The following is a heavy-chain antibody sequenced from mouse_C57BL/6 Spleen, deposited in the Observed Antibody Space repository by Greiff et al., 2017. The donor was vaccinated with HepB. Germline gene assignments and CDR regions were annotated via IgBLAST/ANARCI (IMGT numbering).Heavy chain of an antibody. Sequence: QVQLKQSGPELVKPGASVKISCKASGYAFSSSWMNWVKQRPGKGLEWIGRIYPGDGDTNYNGKFKGKATLTADKSSSTAYMQLSSLTSEDSAVYFCARLTTTGVAYDWYFDVWGTGTTVTVSS. J-gene: IGHJ1*03. V-gene: IGHV1-82*01. CDR1: GYAFSSSW. CDR3: ARLTTTGVAYDWYFDV. D-gene: IGHD1-1*01. CDR2: IYPGDGDT.